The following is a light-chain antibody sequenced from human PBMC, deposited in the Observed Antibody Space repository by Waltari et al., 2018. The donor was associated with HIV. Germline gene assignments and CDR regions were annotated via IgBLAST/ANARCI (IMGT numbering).Light chain of an antibody. V-gene: IGLV2-14*03. J-gene: IGLJ3*02. CDR3: SSYTTNNTRV. Sequence: QSALTQPASVSGSPGQSITISCTGTSSDVGAYNYVSWYQQHPGKAPKLMIYEVSNRPSGVSKRFSASKSGNTASLTISGLQAEDEADYYCSSYTTNNTRVFGGGTKLTVL. CDR1: SSDVGAYNY. CDR2: EVS.